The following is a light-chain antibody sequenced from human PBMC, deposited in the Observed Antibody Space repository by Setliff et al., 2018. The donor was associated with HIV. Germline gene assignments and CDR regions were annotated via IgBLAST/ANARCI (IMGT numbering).Light chain of an antibody. CDR2: EVS. CDR1: SSDVGGYNY. J-gene: IGLJ1*01. Sequence: QSALTQPASVSGSPGQSITISCTGTSSDVGGYNYVSWYQQQPGKAPKLMIYEVSNRPSGVSSRFSGSKSGNTASLTISGLQTEDEADYYCNSYTSSSTLPYVFGTGTKAPS. CDR3: NSYTSSSTLPYV. V-gene: IGLV2-14*01.